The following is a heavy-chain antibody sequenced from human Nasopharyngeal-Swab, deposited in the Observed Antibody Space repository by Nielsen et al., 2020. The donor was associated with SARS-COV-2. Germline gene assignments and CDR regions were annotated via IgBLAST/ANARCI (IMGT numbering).Heavy chain of an antibody. CDR2: TYYRSKWYN. CDR1: GDSVSSSSAA. V-gene: IGHV6-1*01. CDR3: ARARGAYGDYYYYYYTDV. D-gene: IGHD4-17*01. Sequence: SQTPSLTCAIPGDSVSSSSAAWNWIRQSPSRGLEWLGRTYYRSKWYNDYAVSVKSRITINPDTSKNQFSLHLNSVTPEDTAVYYCARARGAYGDYYYYYYTDVWGKGTTVTVSS. J-gene: IGHJ6*03.